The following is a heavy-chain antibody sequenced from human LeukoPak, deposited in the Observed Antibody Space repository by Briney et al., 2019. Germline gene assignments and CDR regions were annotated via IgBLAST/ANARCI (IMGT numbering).Heavy chain of an antibody. D-gene: IGHD3-10*01. CDR3: ARDFSYSPDY. V-gene: IGHV3-74*01. CDR2: IQSDGSTT. J-gene: IGHJ4*02. Sequence: PGGSLRLSCAASGFTLSTYWMHWVRQAPGKGLVWVSHIQSDGSTTTYADSVKGRFTISRDNAKNTLYLQMNSLRAEDTAVYYCARDFSYSPDYWGQGTLVTVSS. CDR1: GFTLSTYW.